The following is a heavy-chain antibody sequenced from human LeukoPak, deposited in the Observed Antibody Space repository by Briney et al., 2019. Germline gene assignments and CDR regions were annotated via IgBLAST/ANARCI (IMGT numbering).Heavy chain of an antibody. CDR3: ARDRARRTGTTEGRLAY. Sequence: PGSSLRLSCAASGFTFSSYVMHWVRQAPGKGLEWVAVIWHDGSNKSYADSVKGRFTISRDNSKNTLYLQMNSLRAEDTAVYYCARDRARRTGTTEGRLAYWGQGKLVTVSS. D-gene: IGHD1-7*01. V-gene: IGHV3-33*01. CDR2: IWHDGSNK. CDR1: GFTFSSYV. J-gene: IGHJ4*02.